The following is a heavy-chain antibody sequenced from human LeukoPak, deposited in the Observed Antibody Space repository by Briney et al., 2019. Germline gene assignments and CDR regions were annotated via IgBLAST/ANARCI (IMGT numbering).Heavy chain of an antibody. CDR2: IYHSGST. D-gene: IGHD3-22*01. Sequence: PSETLSLTXTVSGYSISSGYYWGWFRQPPGKGLEWIGSIYHSGSTYYNPSLKSRVTISVDTSKNQFSLKLSSVTAADTAVYYCARVYLHPIVVDNNWFDPWGQGTLVTVSS. V-gene: IGHV4-38-2*02. CDR1: GYSISSGYY. CDR3: ARVYLHPIVVDNNWFDP. J-gene: IGHJ5*02.